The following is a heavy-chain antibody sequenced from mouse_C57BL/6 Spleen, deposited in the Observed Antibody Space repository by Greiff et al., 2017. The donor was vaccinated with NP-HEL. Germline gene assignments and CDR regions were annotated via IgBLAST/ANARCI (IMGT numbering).Heavy chain of an antibody. CDR1: GYTFTSYW. J-gene: IGHJ1*03. D-gene: IGHD1-1*01. V-gene: IGHV1-52*01. CDR3: ERGQYYGSSHWYFDV. Sequence: QVQLQQPGAELVRPGSSVKLSCKASGYTFTSYWMHWVKQRPIQGLEWIGNIDPSASETHYNQKFKDKATLTVDKSSSTAYMQLSSLTSEDSAVYYCERGQYYGSSHWYFDVWGTGTTVTVSS. CDR2: IDPSASET.